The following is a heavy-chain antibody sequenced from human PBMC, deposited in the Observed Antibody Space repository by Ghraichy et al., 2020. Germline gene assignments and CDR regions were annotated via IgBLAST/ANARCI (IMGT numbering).Heavy chain of an antibody. CDR1: GGSISSSSYY. Sequence: SQTLSLTCTVSGGSISSSSYYWGWIRQPPGKGLEWIGSIYYSGSTYYNPSLKSRVTISVDTSKNQFSLKLSSVTAADTAVYYCARRGSSIAARQIDYWGQGTLVTVSS. D-gene: IGHD6-6*01. CDR2: IYYSGST. J-gene: IGHJ4*02. CDR3: ARRGSSIAARQIDY. V-gene: IGHV4-39*01.